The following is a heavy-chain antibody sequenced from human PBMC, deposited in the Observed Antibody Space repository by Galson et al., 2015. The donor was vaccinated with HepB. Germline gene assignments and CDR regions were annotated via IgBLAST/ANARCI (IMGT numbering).Heavy chain of an antibody. D-gene: IGHD5-18*01. J-gene: IGHJ6*02. Sequence: SVKVSCKASGYTFTSYDINWVRQATGQGLEWMGWMNPNSGNTGYAQKFQGRVTMTRNTSISTAYMELSSLRSEDTAVYYCARGRSTRQQLWFAYYYYGMDVWGQGTTVTVSS. CDR3: ARGRSTRQQLWFAYYYYGMDV. CDR1: GYTFTSYD. V-gene: IGHV1-8*01. CDR2: MNPNSGNT.